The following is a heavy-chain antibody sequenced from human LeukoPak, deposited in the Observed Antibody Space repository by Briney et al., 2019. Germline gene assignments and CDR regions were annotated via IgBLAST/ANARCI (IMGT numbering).Heavy chain of an antibody. CDR2: ISGSGGST. CDR1: GFTFSSYA. V-gene: IGHV3-23*01. CDR3: AKGPYDSSGYSNFDY. J-gene: IGHJ4*02. D-gene: IGHD3-22*01. Sequence: TGGSLRLSCAASGFTFSSYAMSWVRQAPGKGLEWVSAISGSGGSTYYADSVKGRFTISRDNSKNTLYLQMNSLRAEDTAVYYCAKGPYDSSGYSNFDYWGQGTLVTVSS.